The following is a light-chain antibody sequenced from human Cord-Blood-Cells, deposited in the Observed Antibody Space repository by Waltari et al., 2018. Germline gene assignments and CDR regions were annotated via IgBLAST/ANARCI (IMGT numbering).Light chain of an antibody. J-gene: IGLJ2*01. CDR1: SSHIGSNT. CDR2: SNN. CDR3: AAWDDSLNV. V-gene: IGLV1-44*01. Sequence: QSVLTQPPSASGTPGQRVTISCSGSSSHIGSNTVNWYQQLPGTAPKLLIYSNNQRPSGVPDRFSGSKSGTSASLAISGLQSEDEADYYCAAWDDSLNVFGGGTKLTVL.